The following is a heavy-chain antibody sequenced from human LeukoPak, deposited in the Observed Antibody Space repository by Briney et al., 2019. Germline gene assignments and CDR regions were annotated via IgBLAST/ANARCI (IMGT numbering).Heavy chain of an antibody. V-gene: IGHV3-53*01. Sequence: GGSLRLSCAASGFTVSSNYMSWVRQAPGKGLEWVSVIYSGGYTYYADSVKGRFTISRDNSKNTLYLQINSLRAEDTAVYYCASSRVTGYYDSSGYFDYWGQGTLVTVSS. CDR2: IYSGGYT. CDR1: GFTVSSNY. D-gene: IGHD3-22*01. CDR3: ASSRVTGYYDSSGYFDY. J-gene: IGHJ4*02.